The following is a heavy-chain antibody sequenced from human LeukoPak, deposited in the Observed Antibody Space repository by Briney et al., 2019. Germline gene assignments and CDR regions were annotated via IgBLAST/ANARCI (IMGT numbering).Heavy chain of an antibody. CDR3: AKDYMSHNGVYDCFDF. D-gene: IGHD3-16*01. V-gene: IGHV3-23*01. CDR2: IGSTET. CDR1: GFTFNTYA. J-gene: IGHJ4*02. Sequence: GGSLRLSCAASGFTFNTYAMGWVRQVPGKGPEWVASIGSTETYYTASVKGRFTISRDDSKNTVYLQMDSLRAEDTAVYYCAKDYMSHNGVYDCFDFWGQGTQVTVSS.